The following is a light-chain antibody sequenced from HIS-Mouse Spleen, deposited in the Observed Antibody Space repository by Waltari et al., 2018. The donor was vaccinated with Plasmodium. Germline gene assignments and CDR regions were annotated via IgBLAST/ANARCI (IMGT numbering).Light chain of an antibody. Sequence: DIQMTQSPSTLSASVGDRVTITCRASQSISSWLAWYQQKTGKAPKLLIYKAASLESRVPSRFSGSGSGTEFTLTISSLQPDDFATYYCQQYNSYSWTFGQGTKVEIK. V-gene: IGKV1-5*03. J-gene: IGKJ1*01. CDR1: QSISSW. CDR3: QQYNSYSWT. CDR2: KAA.